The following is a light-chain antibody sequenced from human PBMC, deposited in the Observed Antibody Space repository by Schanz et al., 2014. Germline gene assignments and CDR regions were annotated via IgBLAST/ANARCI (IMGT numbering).Light chain of an antibody. CDR2: RDN. Sequence: QSVLTQPPSASGTPGQTVTISCSGSSSDIGRNYVFWFQQLPGRAPKRLIYRDNQRSSGISDRLSASKSGTSASLAISGLRSEDEADYYCAAWDDSLNGRVVFGGGTKLTVL. V-gene: IGLV1-47*01. J-gene: IGLJ2*01. CDR3: AAWDDSLNGRVV. CDR1: SSDIGRNY.